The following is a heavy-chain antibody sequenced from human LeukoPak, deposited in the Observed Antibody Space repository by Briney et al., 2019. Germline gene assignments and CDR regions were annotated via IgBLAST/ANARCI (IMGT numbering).Heavy chain of an antibody. D-gene: IGHD1-26*01. CDR3: ARQTSSGSYDRFDY. V-gene: IGHV1-69*01. Sequence: SVKVSCKASGGTFSSYAISWVRQAPGQGLEWMGGIIPIFGTANYAQKFQGRVTITADESTSTAYMELSSLRSEDTAVYYCARQTSSGSYDRFDYWGQGTLVTVSS. J-gene: IGHJ4*02. CDR1: GGTFSSYA. CDR2: IIPIFGTA.